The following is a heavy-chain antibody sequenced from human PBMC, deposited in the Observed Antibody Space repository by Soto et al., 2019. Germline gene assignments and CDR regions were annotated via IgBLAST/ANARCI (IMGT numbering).Heavy chain of an antibody. D-gene: IGHD3-3*01. V-gene: IGHV3-64*01. CDR1: GFTFSSYA. CDR3: ARARGDGYYDFWSGYYPPDYYYMDV. CDR2: IIINGGIT. J-gene: IGHJ6*03. Sequence: GGSLGLSWAASGFTFSSYAMHWVRQAPGKGLKNVSAIIINGGITYYANSVKGRFTISRDNSKNTLYLQMGSLRAEDMAVYYCARARGDGYYDFWSGYYPPDYYYMDVWGKGTTVTVSS.